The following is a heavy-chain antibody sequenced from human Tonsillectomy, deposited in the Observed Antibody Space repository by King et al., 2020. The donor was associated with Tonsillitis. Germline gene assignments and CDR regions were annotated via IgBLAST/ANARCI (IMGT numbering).Heavy chain of an antibody. V-gene: IGHV4-59*01. Sequence: VQLQESGPGLVKPSETLSLTCTVSGGSISTYYWRWIRQPPGKGLEWIGYIYDHGSTSYTPSLKSRVTISVDTSKNQFSLKLSSVTAADTAVYYCARGANDCDIWGRGTLVTVSA. CDR2: IYDHGST. J-gene: IGHJ2*01. CDR3: ARGANDCDI. CDR1: GGSISTYY.